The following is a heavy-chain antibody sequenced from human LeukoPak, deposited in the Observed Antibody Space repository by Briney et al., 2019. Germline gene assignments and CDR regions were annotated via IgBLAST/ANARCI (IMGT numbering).Heavy chain of an antibody. CDR3: AKGREAYSGSYTPFDY. D-gene: IGHD1-26*01. J-gene: IGHJ4*02. V-gene: IGHV3-30*18. Sequence: GGSLRLSCAASGFTFSSYGMNWVRQAPGKGLEWVSFISYDGSNKYYADSVQGRFTISRDSSKNTLYLQMNSLRAEDTAVYYCAKGREAYSGSYTPFDYWGQGTLVTVSS. CDR2: ISYDGSNK. CDR1: GFTFSSYG.